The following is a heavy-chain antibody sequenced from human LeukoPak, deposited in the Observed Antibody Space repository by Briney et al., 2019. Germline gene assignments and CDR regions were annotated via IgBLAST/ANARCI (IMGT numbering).Heavy chain of an antibody. D-gene: IGHD6-6*01. CDR2: TFYRSKWYN. V-gene: IGHV6-1*01. J-gene: IGHJ4*02. Sequence: SQTLSLTCAISGDSVSSNSGAWNWIRQSPSRGLEWLGRTFYRSKWYNNYAESVKSRITINPDTSKNQFSLQLNSVTPEDTAVYYCARDLGGIAARPFDYWGQGTLVTVSS. CDR3: ARDLGGIAARPFDY. CDR1: GDSVSSNSGA.